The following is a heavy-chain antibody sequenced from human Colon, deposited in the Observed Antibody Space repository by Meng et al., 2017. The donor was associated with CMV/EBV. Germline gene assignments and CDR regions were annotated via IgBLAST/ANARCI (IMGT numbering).Heavy chain of an antibody. Sequence: GRSLRPSCPPFGSTSSSYGMHWVRQAPGKGLGWVAFIRYVGSNTLYADSVKGRFPVSRDNSKNTLYQQMNSLRAEDTTVYNCAKLPGVGYCGGSNCTDLDYWGQGTLVTVSS. CDR1: GSTSSSYG. V-gene: IGHV3-30*02. J-gene: IGHJ4*02. CDR3: AKLPGVGYCGGSNCTDLDY. CDR2: IRYVGSNT. D-gene: IGHD2-15*01.